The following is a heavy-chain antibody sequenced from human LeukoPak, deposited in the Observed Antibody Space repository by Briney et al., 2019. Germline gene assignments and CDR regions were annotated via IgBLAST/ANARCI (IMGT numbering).Heavy chain of an antibody. V-gene: IGHV1-18*01. CDR1: GGTFSSYA. CDR3: ARVGREYSYGPRYYFDY. Sequence: ASVKVSCKASGGTFSSYAISWVRQAPGQGLEWMGGISAYNGNTNYAQKLQGRVTMTTDTSTSTAYMELRSLRSDDTAVYYCARVGREYSYGPRYYFDYWGQGTLVTVSS. D-gene: IGHD5-18*01. J-gene: IGHJ4*02. CDR2: ISAYNGNT.